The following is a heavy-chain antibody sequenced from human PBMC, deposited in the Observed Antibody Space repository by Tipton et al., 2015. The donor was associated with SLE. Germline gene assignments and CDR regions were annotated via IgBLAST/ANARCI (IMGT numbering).Heavy chain of an antibody. CDR1: GGSISSGGYY. CDR3: ARTAGIGDAFDI. Sequence: TLSLTCTVSGGSISSGGYYWSWIRQHPGKGLEWIGYIYYSGSTYYNPSLKSRVTISVDTSKNQFSLKLSSVTAADTAVYYCARTAGIGDAFDIWGQGTMVTVSS. V-gene: IGHV4-31*03. CDR2: IYYSGST. D-gene: IGHD3-10*01. J-gene: IGHJ3*02.